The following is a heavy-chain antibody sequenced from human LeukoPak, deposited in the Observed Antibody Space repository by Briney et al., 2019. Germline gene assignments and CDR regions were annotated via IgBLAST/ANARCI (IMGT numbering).Heavy chain of an antibody. D-gene: IGHD4-11*01. CDR3: ASSIWSNYGHYFVY. V-gene: IGHV1-18*01. J-gene: IGHJ4*02. CDR2: ISAYNGNT. Sequence: ASVKVSCKASGYSFTSYGISWVRQAPGQGLEWMGWISAYNGNTNYAQKLQGRVTMTTDTSTSTAYMELRSLRSDDTAVYYCASSIWSNYGHYFVYWGQGTLVTVSS. CDR1: GYSFTSYG.